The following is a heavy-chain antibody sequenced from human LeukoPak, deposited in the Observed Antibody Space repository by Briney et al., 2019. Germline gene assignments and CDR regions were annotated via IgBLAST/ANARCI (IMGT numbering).Heavy chain of an antibody. CDR2: IRYDGSHK. J-gene: IGHJ4*02. CDR3: AKAHERYFDWLLQRDYYFDY. CDR1: GFTVSSNY. D-gene: IGHD3-9*01. Sequence: GGSLRLSCAASGFTVSSNYMHWVRQAPGKGLEWVAFIRYDGSHKYYADSVKGRFTISRDNSKNTLYLQMNSLRAEDTAVYYCAKAHERYFDWLLQRDYYFDYWGQGTLVTVSS. V-gene: IGHV3-30*02.